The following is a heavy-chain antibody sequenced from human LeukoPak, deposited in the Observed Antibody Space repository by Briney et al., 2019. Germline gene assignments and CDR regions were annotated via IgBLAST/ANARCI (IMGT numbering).Heavy chain of an antibody. Sequence: SETLSLTCAVSGYSISSDNWWGRIRQPPGKGLEWIGYIYYSGSTYYNPSLKSRVTMSVDTSKNQFSLKLSSVTAVDTAVYYCAKKIAAAAWFDPWGQGTLVTVSS. J-gene: IGHJ5*02. CDR3: AKKIAAAAWFDP. D-gene: IGHD6-13*01. V-gene: IGHV4-28*01. CDR2: IYYSGST. CDR1: GYSISSDNW.